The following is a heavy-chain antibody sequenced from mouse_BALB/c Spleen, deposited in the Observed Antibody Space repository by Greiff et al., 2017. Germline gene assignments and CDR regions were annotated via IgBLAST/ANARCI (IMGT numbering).Heavy chain of an antibody. V-gene: IGHV1-5*01. CDR1: GYTFTSYW. J-gene: IGHJ4*01. CDR2: IYPGNSDT. CDR3: TRMDDYDGDYAMDY. Sequence: EVQLQQSGTVLARPGASVKMSCKASGYTFTSYWMHWVKQRPGQGLEWIGAIYPGNSDTSYNQKFKGKAKLTAVTSTSTAYMELSSLTNEDSAVYYCTRMDDYDGDYAMDYWGQGTSVTVSS. D-gene: IGHD2-4*01.